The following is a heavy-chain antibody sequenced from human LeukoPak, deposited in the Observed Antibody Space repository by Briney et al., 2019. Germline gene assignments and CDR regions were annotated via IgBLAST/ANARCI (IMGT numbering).Heavy chain of an antibody. D-gene: IGHD2-8*02. CDR2: ISDNGGGT. J-gene: IGHJ4*02. CDR1: GFSFCSYA. CDR3: ATERSTVGTALFDN. V-gene: IGHV3-23*01. Sequence: GGSLTLSCAAAGFSFCSYAMSWLRQAPGRGLEWVSGISDNGGGTYYGDSVKGRFTISRDNSKNMLYLQMNGLRAEDTALYYCATERSTVGTALFDNWGQGTLVTVSS.